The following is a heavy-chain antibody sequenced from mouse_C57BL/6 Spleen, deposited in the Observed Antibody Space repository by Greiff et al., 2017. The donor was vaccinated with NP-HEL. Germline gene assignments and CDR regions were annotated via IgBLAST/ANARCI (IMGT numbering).Heavy chain of an antibody. J-gene: IGHJ1*03. Sequence: LQESGAELVRPGASVTLSCKASGYTFTDYEMHWVKQTPVHGLEWIGAIDPETGGTAYNQKFKGKAILTADKSSSTAYMELRSLTSEDSAVYYCTREGPGTGYFDVWGTGTTVTVSS. V-gene: IGHV1-15*01. CDR2: IDPETGGT. CDR3: TREGPGTGYFDV. CDR1: GYTFTDYE. D-gene: IGHD4-1*01.